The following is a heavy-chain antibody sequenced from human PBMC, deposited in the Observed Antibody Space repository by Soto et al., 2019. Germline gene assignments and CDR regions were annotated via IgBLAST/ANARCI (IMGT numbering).Heavy chain of an antibody. CDR3: ARAVAVPADFDY. J-gene: IGHJ4*02. V-gene: IGHV1-3*01. CDR2: INAGNGNT. CDR1: GYTFTGYA. Sequence: GASVKVSCKASGYTFTGYAMHWVRPAPGQRLEWMGWINAGNGNTKYSQKFQGRVTITRDTSASTAYIELSSLRSEDSAVYYCARAVAVPADFDYWGQGTLVTVSS. D-gene: IGHD6-19*01.